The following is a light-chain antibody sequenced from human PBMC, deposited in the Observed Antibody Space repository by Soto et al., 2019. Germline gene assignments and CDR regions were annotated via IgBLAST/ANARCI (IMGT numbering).Light chain of an antibody. CDR3: QQYNSYPWT. CDR1: QSISSW. Sequence: DIPMTQSPSTLSASVGDRVTITCRASQSISSWLAWYQQKPGKDPKLLIYKASSLESGVPSRFSGSGSGTEFTLTISSLQPDDFATYYCQQYNSYPWTFGQGTKVEIK. CDR2: KAS. J-gene: IGKJ1*01. V-gene: IGKV1-5*03.